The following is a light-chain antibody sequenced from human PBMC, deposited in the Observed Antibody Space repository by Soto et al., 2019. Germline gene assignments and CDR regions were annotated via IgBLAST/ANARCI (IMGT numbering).Light chain of an antibody. V-gene: IGLV1-40*01. J-gene: IGLJ2*01. CDR2: GNT. Sequence: QSVLTQPPSVSGAPGQRVTISCTGSSSNIGAGYDVHWYQQLPGTAPKLLIYGNTNRPSGVPDRFSGSKSGASASLAITGLQAEDEADYYCQSYDRSSVLFGGGTQLTVL. CDR3: QSYDRSSVL. CDR1: SSNIGAGYD.